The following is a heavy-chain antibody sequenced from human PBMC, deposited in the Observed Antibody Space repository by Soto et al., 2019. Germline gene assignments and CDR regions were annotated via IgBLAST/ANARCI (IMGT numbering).Heavy chain of an antibody. CDR3: ENRFGIHIFDY. V-gene: IGHV2-5*01. J-gene: IGHJ4*02. Sequence: VSGPTLVNPTQTLTLTCTFSGFSLSTSGVGVGWIRQPPGKALEWLALIYWNDDKRYSPSLKSGLTITKDTSKNQVVLTMTNMDPVDTAKYYCENRFGIHIFDYWGQGTLVTVYS. CDR2: IYWNDDK. D-gene: IGHD3-10*01. CDR1: GFSLSTSGVG.